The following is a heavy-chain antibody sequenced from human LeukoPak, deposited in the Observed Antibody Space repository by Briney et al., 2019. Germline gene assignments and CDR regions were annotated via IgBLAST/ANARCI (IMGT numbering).Heavy chain of an antibody. V-gene: IGHV3-30*02. CDR3: AKDGPRIGGITARYFDY. CDR1: GFTFSTYG. CDR2: TRYDGSTN. D-gene: IGHD1-7*01. Sequence: PGGSLRLSCAASGFTFSTYGMRWVRQAPGKGLEWVAFTRYDGSTNFYTDSVKGRFTISRDNSKNTLYLQMSSLRAEDTAVYYCAKDGPRIGGITARYFDYWGQGTLVTVSS. J-gene: IGHJ4*02.